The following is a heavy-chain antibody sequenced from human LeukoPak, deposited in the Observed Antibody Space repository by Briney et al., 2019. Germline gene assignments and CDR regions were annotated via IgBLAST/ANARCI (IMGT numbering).Heavy chain of an antibody. J-gene: IGHJ4*02. CDR2: IIPIFGTA. CDR1: GGTFSSYA. V-gene: IGHV1-69*13. D-gene: IGHD3-22*01. CDR3: ARSGAEYYYDSSGYIDY. Sequence: ASVKVSCKASGGTFSSYAISWVRQAPGQGLEWMGGIIPIFGTANYAQKFLGRVTITADESTSTAYMELSSLRSEDTAVYYCARSGAEYYYDSSGYIDYWGQGTLVTVSS.